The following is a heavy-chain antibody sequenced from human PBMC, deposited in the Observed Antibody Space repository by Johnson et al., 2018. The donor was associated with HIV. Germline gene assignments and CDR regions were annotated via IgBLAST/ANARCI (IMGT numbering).Heavy chain of an antibody. CDR3: AKGCRWLLERTYAFDI. CDR1: GFTFRSYG. V-gene: IGHV3-30*18. J-gene: IGHJ3*02. CDR2: ISYDGTNK. D-gene: IGHD3-22*01. Sequence: VQLVESGGGVVQPGRSLRLSCAASGFTFRSYGMHWVRQAPGKGLEWVAVISYDGTNKYYADSVKGRFTISRDNSRNTVYLQMNSLRVEDTAVYYCAKGCRWLLERTYAFDIWGQGTMVTVSS.